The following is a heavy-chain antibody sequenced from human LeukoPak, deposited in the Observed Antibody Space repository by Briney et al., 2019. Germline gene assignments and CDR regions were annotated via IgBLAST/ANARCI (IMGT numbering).Heavy chain of an antibody. CDR3: ARDRLQSPWDYGSGYGDY. J-gene: IGHJ4*02. D-gene: IGHD3-10*01. Sequence: GGSLRLSCAAAGFTFSSYWMSWVRQAPGKGLEWVANIKQDGSEKYYVDSVKGRFTISRDNAKNSLYLQMNSLRAEGTVVFYDARDRLQSPWDYGSGYGDYWGQGTLVTVSS. V-gene: IGHV3-7*01. CDR1: GFTFSSYW. CDR2: IKQDGSEK.